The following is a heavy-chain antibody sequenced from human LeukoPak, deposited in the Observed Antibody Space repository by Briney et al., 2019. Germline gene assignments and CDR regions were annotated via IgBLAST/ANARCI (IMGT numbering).Heavy chain of an antibody. D-gene: IGHD6-6*01. J-gene: IGHJ4*02. Sequence: SETLSLTCTVSGGSISSYYWCWIRQPAGKGLEWIGRIYTSGSTNYNPSLKSRVTMSVDTSKNQFSLKLSSVTAADTAVYYCARAPHSSSSWGSHFDYWGQGTLVTVSS. CDR1: GGSISSYY. V-gene: IGHV4-4*07. CDR3: ARAPHSSSSWGSHFDY. CDR2: IYTSGST.